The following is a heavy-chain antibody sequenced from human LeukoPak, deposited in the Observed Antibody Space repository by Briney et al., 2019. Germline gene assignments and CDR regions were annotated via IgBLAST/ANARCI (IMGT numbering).Heavy chain of an antibody. CDR3: ARDRWSCSGGSCYSGYWFDP. V-gene: IGHV4-34*01. J-gene: IGHJ5*02. D-gene: IGHD2-15*01. CDR2: INHSGST. CDR1: GGSFSGYY. Sequence: PSETLSLTCAVYGGSFSGYYWSWIRQPPGKGLEWIGEINHSGSTNYNPSLKSRVTISVDTSKNQFSLKLSSVTAADTAVYYCARDRWSCSGGSCYSGYWFDPWGQGTLVTVSS.